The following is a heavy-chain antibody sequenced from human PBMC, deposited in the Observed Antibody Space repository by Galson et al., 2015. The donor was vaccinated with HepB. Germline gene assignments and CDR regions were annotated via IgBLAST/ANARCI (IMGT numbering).Heavy chain of an antibody. CDR1: GFTFSNAW. Sequence: SLRLSCAASGFTFSNAWMSWVRQAPGKGLEWVGRIKSKTDGGTTDYAAPVKGRFTISRDDSKNTLYLQMNSLKTEDTAVYYCTTGKKPGFYCGGDCYPGAFDIWGQGTMVTVSS. D-gene: IGHD2-21*02. J-gene: IGHJ3*02. CDR2: IKSKTDGGTT. CDR3: TTGKKPGFYCGGDCYPGAFDI. V-gene: IGHV3-15*01.